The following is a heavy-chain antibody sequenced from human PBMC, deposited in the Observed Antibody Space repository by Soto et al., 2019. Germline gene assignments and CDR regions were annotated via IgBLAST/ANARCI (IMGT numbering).Heavy chain of an antibody. CDR3: ARAVAVDAGFDY. CDR1: GYTFTGYA. D-gene: IGHD6-19*01. Sequence: QVQLVQSGAEEKKPGASVTVSCKASGYTFTGYAMHWVRQAPGQGLEWMGWINAGYGNTKYSQKFQGRVTITRDTSATTAYMELSILTSDDTALYCCARAVAVDAGFDYWCQGTLVTVSS. CDR2: INAGYGNT. V-gene: IGHV1-3*05. J-gene: IGHJ4*02.